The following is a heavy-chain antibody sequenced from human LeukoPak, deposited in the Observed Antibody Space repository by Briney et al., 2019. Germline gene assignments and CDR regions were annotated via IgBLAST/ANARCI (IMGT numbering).Heavy chain of an antibody. CDR1: SGSVSSDSYY. J-gene: IGHJ4*02. CDR2: IYYDGST. Sequence: PSETLSLTCTVSSGSVSSDSYYWSWIRQPPGKGLEWIGYIYYDGSTNYNPSLKSRVTISVDTSKNQFSLKLSSVTAADTAVYYCARTEPVAGFDYWGQGTLVTVSS. D-gene: IGHD6-19*01. CDR3: ARTEPVAGFDY. V-gene: IGHV4-61*01.